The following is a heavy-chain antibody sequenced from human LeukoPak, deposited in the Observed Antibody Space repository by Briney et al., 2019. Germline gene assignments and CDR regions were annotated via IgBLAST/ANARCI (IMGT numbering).Heavy chain of an antibody. Sequence: SETLSLTCAVSGDSISSDYWSWIRQPPGKGLEWIGHIYYSGSTNYNPSLKSRVTISVDTSKNQFSLKLSSVTAADTAVYYCARGTYYYDSSGYLILGFDYWGQGTLVTVSS. CDR2: IYYSGST. CDR3: ARGTYYYDSSGYLILGFDY. V-gene: IGHV4-59*01. D-gene: IGHD3-22*01. J-gene: IGHJ4*02. CDR1: GDSISSDY.